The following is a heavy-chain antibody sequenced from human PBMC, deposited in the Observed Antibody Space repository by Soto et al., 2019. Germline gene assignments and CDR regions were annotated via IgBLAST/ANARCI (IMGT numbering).Heavy chain of an antibody. J-gene: IGHJ2*01. V-gene: IGHV4-59*01. Sequence: QLQLQESGPGLVKPSETLSLTCTVSTGSMRTYYWNWMRQPPGKGLEWIGFVSSSGSANYNPSLTSRASISVDTSRNQFSLNLNSVTAADTAIYYCARGKNSGDWYFDLWGRGTLVIVSP. CDR1: TGSMRTYY. CDR3: ARGKNSGDWYFDL. D-gene: IGHD3-10*01. CDR2: VSSSGSA.